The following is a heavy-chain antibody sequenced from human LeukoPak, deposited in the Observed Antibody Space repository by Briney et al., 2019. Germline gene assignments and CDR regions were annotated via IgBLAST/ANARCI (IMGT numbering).Heavy chain of an antibody. Sequence: GGFLRLSCTASGFTFSNYPINFVRQAPGKGLDWVSAISGSGATIYYADAVRGRFTISRDNSKNTVYLQMNSLRAEDTALYYCVTKLYVGHTHAFDIWGQGTMVTVSP. CDR1: GFTFSNYP. V-gene: IGHV3-23*01. J-gene: IGHJ3*02. CDR2: ISGSGATI. CDR3: VTKLYVGHTHAFDI. D-gene: IGHD3-16*01.